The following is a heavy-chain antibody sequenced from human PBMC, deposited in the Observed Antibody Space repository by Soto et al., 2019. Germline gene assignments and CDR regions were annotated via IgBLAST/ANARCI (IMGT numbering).Heavy chain of an antibody. Sequence: QVRLVESGGCVVQPGRSLRLSSAASGFTFSNYGMHWVRQAPGKGLEWVAVILYDGINKYYADSVKGRFTISRDNSKSTLYLQMNSLRTEDTAVYYCAKEWMVAATLFDYWGQGTLVTVSS. J-gene: IGHJ4*02. CDR1: GFTFSNYG. V-gene: IGHV3-30*18. D-gene: IGHD2-15*01. CDR2: ILYDGINK. CDR3: AKEWMVAATLFDY.